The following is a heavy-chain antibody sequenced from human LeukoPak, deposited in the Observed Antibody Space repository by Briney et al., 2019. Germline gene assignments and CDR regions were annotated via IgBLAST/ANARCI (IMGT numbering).Heavy chain of an antibody. CDR1: GYTFTGYY. D-gene: IGHD2-2*01. CDR3: ARLFGYCSSTSCPPIDY. V-gene: IGHV1-2*02. Sequence: ASVKVSCKASGYTFTGYYMHWVRQAPGQGLEWMGWINSNSGGTNYAQKFQGRVTMTRDTSTSTAYMELSRLRSDDTAVYYCARLFGYCSSTSCPPIDYWGQGTLVTVSS. J-gene: IGHJ4*02. CDR2: INSNSGGT.